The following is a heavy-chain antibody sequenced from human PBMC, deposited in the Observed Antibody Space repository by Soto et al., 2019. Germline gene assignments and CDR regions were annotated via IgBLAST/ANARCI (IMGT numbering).Heavy chain of an antibody. CDR2: ISAYNGNT. V-gene: IGHV1-18*04. CDR1: GYTFTSYG. Sequence: GASVKVSCKASGYTFTSYGISWVRQAPGQGLEWMGWISAYNGNTNYAQKLQGRVTMTTDTSTSTAYMELRSPRSDDTAVYYCASLPNVAGVAYWGQGTLVTVSS. CDR3: ASLPNVAGVAY. J-gene: IGHJ4*02. D-gene: IGHD6-19*01.